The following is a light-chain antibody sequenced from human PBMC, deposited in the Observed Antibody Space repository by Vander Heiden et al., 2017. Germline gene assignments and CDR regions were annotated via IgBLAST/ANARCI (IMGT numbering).Light chain of an antibody. Sequence: IVVTQSPLFLPVTPGEPASISCRSSQSILHRNGYNYFHWFLQKPGQSPQLLIYWVSNRASGVPDRFDSSGSGRYFTLQISRVEAEDVGVYYCMQALQTPYTFGQGTKLVIK. CDR1: QSILHRNGYNY. CDR3: MQALQTPYT. J-gene: IGKJ2*01. CDR2: WVS. V-gene: IGKV2-28*01.